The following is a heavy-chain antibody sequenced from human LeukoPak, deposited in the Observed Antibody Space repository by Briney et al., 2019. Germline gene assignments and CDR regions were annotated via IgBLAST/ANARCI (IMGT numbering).Heavy chain of an antibody. CDR1: GGSISSYY. Sequence: PSETLSLTCTVSGGSISSYYWSWIRQPAGKGLEWIGRIYTSGSTNYNPSLKSRVTMSVDTSKNQFSLKLSSVTAADTAVCYCPRERTRSSWYPGWFDPWGQGTLVTVSS. J-gene: IGHJ5*02. V-gene: IGHV4-4*07. CDR2: IYTSGST. CDR3: PRERTRSSWYPGWFDP. D-gene: IGHD6-13*01.